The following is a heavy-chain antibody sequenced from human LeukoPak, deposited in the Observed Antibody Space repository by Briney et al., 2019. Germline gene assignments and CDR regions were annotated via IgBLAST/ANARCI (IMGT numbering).Heavy chain of an antibody. CDR1: GGSISSYY. D-gene: IGHD6-6*01. V-gene: IGHV4-4*07. J-gene: IGHJ4*02. CDR3: SRDRGRSSFDY. CDR2: IYTSGST. Sequence: PSETLSLTCTVSGGSISSYYWSCIRQPAGKGLEWIGRIYTSGSTNYNPSLKSRVTISVDKSKNQFSLKLSSVTAADTAVYYCSRDRGRSSFDYWGQGTLVTVSS.